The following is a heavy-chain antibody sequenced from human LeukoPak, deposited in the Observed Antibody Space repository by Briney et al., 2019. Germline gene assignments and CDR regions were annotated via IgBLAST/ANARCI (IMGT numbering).Heavy chain of an antibody. V-gene: IGHV3-66*01. Sequence: GGSLRLSCAASGFTVSSNYMSWVRQAPGKGLEWVSVIYSGGSTYYADSVKGRFTISRDNSKNTLYLQMNSLRAEDTAVYYCARDAFWSGYYYYFDYWGQGTLVTVSS. CDR1: GFTVSSNY. J-gene: IGHJ4*02. D-gene: IGHD3-3*01. CDR3: ARDAFWSGYYYYFDY. CDR2: IYSGGST.